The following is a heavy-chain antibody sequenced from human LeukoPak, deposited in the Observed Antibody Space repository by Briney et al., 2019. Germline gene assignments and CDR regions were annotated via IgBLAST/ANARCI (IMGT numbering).Heavy chain of an antibody. Sequence: TSETLSLTCAVYGGSFSGYYWSWIRQPPGKGLEWIGEINHSGSTNYNPSLKSRVTISVDTSRNQFSLKLSSVTAADTAVYYCARHPSLDDYGDYVDAFDIRGQGTMVTVSS. D-gene: IGHD4-17*01. CDR2: INHSGST. CDR3: ARHPSLDDYGDYVDAFDI. V-gene: IGHV4-34*01. J-gene: IGHJ3*02. CDR1: GGSFSGYY.